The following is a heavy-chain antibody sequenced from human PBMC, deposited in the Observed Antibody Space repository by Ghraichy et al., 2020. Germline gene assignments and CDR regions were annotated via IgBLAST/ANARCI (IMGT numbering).Heavy chain of an antibody. V-gene: IGHV3-23*01. J-gene: IGHJ4*02. CDR2: ISGGAYNT. CDR3: ARRAANWGFFDY. Sequence: GESLNISCVASGFTFSSTYAMNWVRQTPGKGLEWVSTISGGAYNTWYADSVKGRFTISRDDSKTTLYLQMNSLRADDTALYYCARRAANWGFFDYWGQGTLVTVSS. D-gene: IGHD7-27*01. CDR1: GFTFSSTYA.